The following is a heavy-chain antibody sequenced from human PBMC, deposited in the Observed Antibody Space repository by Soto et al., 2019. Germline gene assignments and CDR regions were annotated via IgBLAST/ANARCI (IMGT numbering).Heavy chain of an antibody. J-gene: IGHJ6*02. D-gene: IGHD3-9*01. Sequence: EVQLLESGGGLVQPGGSLRLSCAASGFTFSSYAMSWVRQAPGKGLEWVSGVSGSGDYTFYADSVKGRLTISRDNSKNTLYLQMNSLRAEATAVYYCANDRYYDMLTGYSYYHYAMDVWGQATTVTVSS. CDR1: GFTFSSYA. V-gene: IGHV3-23*01. CDR3: ANDRYYDMLTGYSYYHYAMDV. CDR2: VSGSGDYT.